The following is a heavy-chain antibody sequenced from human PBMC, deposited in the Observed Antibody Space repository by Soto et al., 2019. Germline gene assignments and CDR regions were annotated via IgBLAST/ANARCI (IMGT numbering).Heavy chain of an antibody. D-gene: IGHD2-2*01. V-gene: IGHV4-30-2*01. Sequence: PSETLSLTCAVSGGSISSGCYSWSWLRQPPGKGLEWIGEINHSGSTNYNPSLKSRVTISGDTSKNQFSLKLTSVTASDTAVYYCAFSTMPRTRDLVYWAQGTLVTVSS. J-gene: IGHJ4*02. CDR1: GGSISSGCYS. CDR3: AFSTMPRTRDLVY. CDR2: INHSGST.